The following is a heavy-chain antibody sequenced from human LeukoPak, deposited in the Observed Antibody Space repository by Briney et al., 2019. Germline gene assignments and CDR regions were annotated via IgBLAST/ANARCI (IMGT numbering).Heavy chain of an antibody. CDR3: ARGFFGMDV. J-gene: IGHJ6*02. CDR1: GFTLSNYE. CDR2: ISTSGSTI. V-gene: IGHV3-48*03. Sequence: PGGSLRLSCAASGFTLSNYEMNWVRQAPGKGVEWVSYISTSGSTIYYADSVKGRFTISRDNAKNSLYLQMNSLRAEDTAVYYCARGFFGMDVWGQGTTVTVSS.